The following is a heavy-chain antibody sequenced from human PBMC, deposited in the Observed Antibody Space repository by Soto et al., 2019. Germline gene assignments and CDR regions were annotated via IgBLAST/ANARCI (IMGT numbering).Heavy chain of an antibody. CDR1: GFIFEDYA. CDR3: AKDVGSYYYDTSAYQYDY. CDR2: ISWNSGTI. D-gene: IGHD3-22*01. J-gene: IGHJ4*02. Sequence: GGSLRLSCVASGFIFEDYAMNWVRQGPGKGLEWVSGISWNSGTIGYADAVKGRFTISRDNAKNSLHLQMNSLRAEDTALYYCAKDVGSYYYDTSAYQYDYWGRGTQLTVSS. V-gene: IGHV3-9*01.